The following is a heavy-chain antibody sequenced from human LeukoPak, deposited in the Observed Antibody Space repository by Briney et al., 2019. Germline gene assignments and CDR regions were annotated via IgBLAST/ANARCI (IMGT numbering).Heavy chain of an antibody. J-gene: IGHJ6*03. V-gene: IGHV1-8*01. CDR1: GYTFTSYD. D-gene: IGHD2-2*01. Sequence: ASVKVSCKASGYTFTSYDINWVRQATGQGHEWMGWMNPNSGNTGYAQKFQGRVTMTRNTSISTAYMELSSLRSEDTAVYYCATRSLKVPAATMDVWGKGTTVTVSS. CDR2: MNPNSGNT. CDR3: ATRSLKVPAATMDV.